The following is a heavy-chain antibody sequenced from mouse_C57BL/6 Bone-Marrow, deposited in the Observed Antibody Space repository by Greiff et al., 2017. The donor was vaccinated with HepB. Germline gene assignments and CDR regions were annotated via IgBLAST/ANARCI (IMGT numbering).Heavy chain of an antibody. J-gene: IGHJ4*01. CDR1: EYEFPSHD. V-gene: IGHV5-2*01. Sequence: EVKLVESGGGLVQPGESLKLSCESNEYEFPSHDMSWVRKTPEKRLELVAAINSDGGSTYYPATMERRFIISRDNTKKTLYLQMSSLRSEDTAWYYCARHLRWLRRETYYYAMDYWGQGTSVTVSS. D-gene: IGHD2-2*01. CDR2: INSDGGST. CDR3: ARHLRWLRRETYYYAMDY.